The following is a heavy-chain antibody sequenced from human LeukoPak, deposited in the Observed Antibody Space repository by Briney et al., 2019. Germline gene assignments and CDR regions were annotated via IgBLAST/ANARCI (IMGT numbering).Heavy chain of an antibody. CDR3: ARVSIAARRVDY. V-gene: IGHV1-2*02. CDR1: GYTFTGYY. D-gene: IGHD6-6*01. J-gene: IGHJ4*02. Sequence: ASVKVSCKASGYTFTGYYMHWVRQAPGQGLEWMGWINPNSGGTNYAQKFQGRVTMTRDTSISTAYMELSRLRSDDTAVYYCARVSIAARRVDYWGQGTLVTVSS. CDR2: INPNSGGT.